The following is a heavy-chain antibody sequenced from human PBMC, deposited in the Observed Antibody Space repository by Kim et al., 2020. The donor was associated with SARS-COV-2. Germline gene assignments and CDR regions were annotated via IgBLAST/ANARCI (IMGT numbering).Heavy chain of an antibody. J-gene: IGHJ4*01. Sequence: GGSLRLSCAASGFTFSSYYMSWVRQAPGKGLEWVSTICTGGDTNYADSVKGRFTISRENSKNTLFLQINSLRVDDTAVYYCARAGAIRDYRDAFIDYWG. CDR2: ICTGGDT. D-gene: IGHD4-17*01. V-gene: IGHV3-53*01. CDR3: ARAGAIRDYRDAFIDY. CDR1: GFTFSSYY.